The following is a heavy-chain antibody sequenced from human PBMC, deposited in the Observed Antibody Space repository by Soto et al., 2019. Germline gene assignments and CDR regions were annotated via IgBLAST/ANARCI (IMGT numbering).Heavy chain of an antibody. CDR3: ARDTGDSSGWGYYYYGMDV. D-gene: IGHD6-19*01. Sequence: QVQLQESGPGLVKPSETLSLTCTVSGGSISSYYWSWIRQPAGKGLEWIGRIYTSGSTNYNPSLKSQVTKSVDTSKNQFSLTLSSVTAADTAVYYCARDTGDSSGWGYYYYGMDVWGQGTTVTVSS. CDR1: GGSISSYY. V-gene: IGHV4-4*07. CDR2: IYTSGST. J-gene: IGHJ6*02.